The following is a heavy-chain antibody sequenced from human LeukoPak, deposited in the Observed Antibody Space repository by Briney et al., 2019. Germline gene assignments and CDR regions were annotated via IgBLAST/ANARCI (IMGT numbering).Heavy chain of an antibody. CDR3: AKVQHYCSSTSCQTPFDY. J-gene: IGHJ4*02. D-gene: IGHD2-2*01. V-gene: IGHV3-23*01. CDR2: ISGSGGST. CDR1: GFTVSSNY. Sequence: GGSLRLSCAASGFTVSSNYMSWVRQAPGKGLEWVSAISGSGGSTYYADSVKGRFTISRDNSKNTLYLQMNSLRAEDTAVYYCAKVQHYCSSTSCQTPFDYWGQGTLVTVSS.